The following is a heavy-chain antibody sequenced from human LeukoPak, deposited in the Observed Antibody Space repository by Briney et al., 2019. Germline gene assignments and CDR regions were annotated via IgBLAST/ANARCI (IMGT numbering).Heavy chain of an antibody. CDR1: GFTFSSYA. J-gene: IGHJ4*02. Sequence: GGSLRLSCAASGFTFSSYAMNWVRQAPGKGLEWVSAISGSGGGTYYADSVKGRFTISRDTSKNTLYLQMNSLRAEDAAVYYCAKYRGFGDSYDSWGQGTLVTVSS. D-gene: IGHD3-10*01. CDR3: AKYRGFGDSYDS. V-gene: IGHV3-23*01. CDR2: ISGSGGGT.